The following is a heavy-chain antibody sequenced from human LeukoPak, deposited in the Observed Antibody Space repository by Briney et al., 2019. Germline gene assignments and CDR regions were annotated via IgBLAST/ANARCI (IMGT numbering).Heavy chain of an antibody. CDR2: ISGSGGST. J-gene: IGHJ4*02. CDR1: GFTVSSNY. V-gene: IGHV3-23*01. CDR3: AMGGADYGDYANLDY. D-gene: IGHD4-17*01. Sequence: GGSLRLSCAASGFTVSSNYMSWVRQAPGKGLEWVSAISGSGGSTYYADSVKGRFTISRDNSKNTLYLQMNSLRAEDTAVYYCAMGGADYGDYANLDYWGQGTLVTVSS.